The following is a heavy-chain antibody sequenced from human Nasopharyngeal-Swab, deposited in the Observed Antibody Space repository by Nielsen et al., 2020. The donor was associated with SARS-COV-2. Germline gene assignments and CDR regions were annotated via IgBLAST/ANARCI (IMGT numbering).Heavy chain of an antibody. CDR2: IIPIFGTA. J-gene: IGHJ6*03. CDR1: GGTFSSYA. V-gene: IGHV1-69*13. CDR3: ARFYTAMAGRACYYMDV. D-gene: IGHD5-18*01. Sequence: SVKVSCKASGGTFSSYAISWVRQAPGQGLEWMGGIIPIFGTANYAQKFQGRVTITADESTSTAYMELSSLRSEDTAVYYCARFYTAMAGRACYYMDVWGKGTTVTVSS.